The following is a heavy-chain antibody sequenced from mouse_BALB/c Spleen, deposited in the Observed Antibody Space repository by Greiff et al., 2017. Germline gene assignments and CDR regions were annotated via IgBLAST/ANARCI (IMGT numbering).Heavy chain of an antibody. CDR2: ISYDGSN. J-gene: IGHJ3*01. V-gene: IGHV3-6*02. D-gene: IGHD2-4*01. CDR3: ARDRGNYYDYSWFAY. Sequence: EVQLQESGPGLVKPSQSLSLTCSVTGYSITSGYYWNWIRQFPGNKLEWMGYISYDGSNNYNPSLKNRISITRDTSKNQFFLKLNSVTTEDTATYYCARDRGNYYDYSWFAYWGQGTLVTVSA. CDR1: GYSITSGYY.